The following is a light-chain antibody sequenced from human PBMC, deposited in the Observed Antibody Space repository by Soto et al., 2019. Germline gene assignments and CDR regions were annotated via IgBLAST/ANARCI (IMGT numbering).Light chain of an antibody. Sequence: DIQMTQSPSSVSASVGDRVTITCRASQDITTWLAWYQQKPGKAPKLLIYAASSLQSGVPSRFVGSGSGSDFSLTTTTLHREDFETYYCQHNNSFPLSFRGGPKMEIK. CDR3: QHNNSFPLS. J-gene: IGKJ4*01. CDR2: AAS. V-gene: IGKV1-12*01. CDR1: QDITTW.